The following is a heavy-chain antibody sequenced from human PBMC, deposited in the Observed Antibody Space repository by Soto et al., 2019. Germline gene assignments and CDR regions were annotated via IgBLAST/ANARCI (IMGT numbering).Heavy chain of an antibody. CDR3: ARDVLYMPSGDRRFGP. CDR1: GYTFNSYG. Sequence: QVQLVQSGGEVKKPGASVRVSCKASGYTFNSYGISWVRQAPGQGLEWMGWLNTYNGNTNYAQKFQGRVSMTNDTSTRTACLELSSLRSDDTAVYYCARDVLYMPSGDRRFGPWGQGTLVTGSS. D-gene: IGHD2-2*01. J-gene: IGHJ5*02. CDR2: LNTYNGNT. V-gene: IGHV1-18*01.